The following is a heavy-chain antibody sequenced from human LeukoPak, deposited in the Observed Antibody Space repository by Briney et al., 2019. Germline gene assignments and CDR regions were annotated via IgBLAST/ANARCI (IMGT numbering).Heavy chain of an antibody. J-gene: IGHJ4*02. Sequence: LSLTXXXXXGSLXXXYWSWIRQPPGKGLEWIGYIYYSGSTNYNPSLKSRVTISVDTSKNQFSLKLSSVTAADTAVYYCANGFLEWYFDYWGQGTLVTVSS. CDR3: ANGFLEWYFDY. D-gene: IGHD3-3*01. CDR1: XGSLXXXY. CDR2: IYYSGST. V-gene: IGHV4-59*08.